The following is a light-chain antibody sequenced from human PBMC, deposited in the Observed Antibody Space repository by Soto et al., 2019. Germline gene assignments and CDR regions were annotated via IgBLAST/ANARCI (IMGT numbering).Light chain of an antibody. CDR3: CSYGSSSTWV. CDR2: EVS. V-gene: IGLV2-23*02. Sequence: QSVLTQPASVSGTPGQSITISCTGSNSDVGLYDFVSWYQHHPGRAPKLIVSEVSHRPSGISNRFSGSKSANTASLTISGLQAEDEADYYCCSYGSSSTWVFGGGTQLTVL. CDR1: NSDVGLYDF. J-gene: IGLJ3*02.